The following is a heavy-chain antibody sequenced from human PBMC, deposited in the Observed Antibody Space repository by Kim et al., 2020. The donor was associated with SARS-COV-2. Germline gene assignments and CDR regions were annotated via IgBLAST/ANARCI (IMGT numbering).Heavy chain of an antibody. CDR2: IWYDGSNK. J-gene: IGHJ2*01. CDR3: ARDSVIYGDYDLYWYFDL. Sequence: GGSLRLSCAASGFTFSSYGMHWVRQAPGKGLEWVAVIWYDGSNKYYADSVKGRFTISRDNSKNTLYLQMNSLRAEDTAVYYCARDSVIYGDYDLYWYFDLWGRGTLVTVSS. CDR1: GFTFSSYG. D-gene: IGHD4-17*01. V-gene: IGHV3-33*01.